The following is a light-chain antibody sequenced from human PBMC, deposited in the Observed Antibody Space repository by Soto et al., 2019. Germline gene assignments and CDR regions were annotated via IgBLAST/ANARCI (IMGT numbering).Light chain of an antibody. CDR2: DVS. J-gene: IGLJ2*01. CDR1: SSDVGGYNY. CDR3: SSYTGSSTYVV. Sequence: QSALTQPASVSGSPGQSITISCTGTSSDVGGYNYVSWYQQHPGKAPKLMIYDVSNRPSGVSTRFSGSKSGNTASLTISGHQAEDEADYYCSSYTGSSTYVVFGGGTKLTVL. V-gene: IGLV2-14*01.